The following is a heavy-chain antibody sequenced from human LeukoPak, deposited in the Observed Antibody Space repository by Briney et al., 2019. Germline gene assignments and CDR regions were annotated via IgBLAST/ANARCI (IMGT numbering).Heavy chain of an antibody. CDR1: GGSISSSSYY. D-gene: IGHD3-22*01. CDR3: ARSPNYYDSSGYVDY. J-gene: IGHJ4*02. CDR2: IYYSGST. V-gene: IGHV4-39*01. Sequence: SETLSLTCTVSGGSISSSSYYWRWIRQLPGKGLEWIGSIYYSGSTYYNPSLKSRVTISEDTSKNQFSLKLSSVTAGDTSVYYCARSPNYYDSSGYVDYWGQGTLVTVSS.